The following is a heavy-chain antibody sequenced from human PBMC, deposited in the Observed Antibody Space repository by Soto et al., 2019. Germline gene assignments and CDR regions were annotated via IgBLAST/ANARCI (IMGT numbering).Heavy chain of an antibody. J-gene: IGHJ4*02. CDR3: ARGPPFGY. CDR1: GGSISSGGYS. V-gene: IGHV4-30-2*01. Sequence: QLQLQESGSGLVKPSQTLSLTCAVSGGSISSGGYSWSWIRQPPGKRLEWIGYIYHSGSTYYNPSLSSGVTRSVDRSKNQFSLQLSPVTAADTAVYYCARGPPFGYWGQGTLVTVSS. CDR2: IYHSGST. D-gene: IGHD3-10*01.